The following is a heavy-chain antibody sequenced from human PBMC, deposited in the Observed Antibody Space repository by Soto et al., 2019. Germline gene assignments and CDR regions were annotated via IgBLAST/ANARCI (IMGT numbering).Heavy chain of an antibody. V-gene: IGHV3-30-3*01. J-gene: IGHJ4*02. D-gene: IGHD3-22*01. CDR2: ISYDGSNK. Sequence: PGGSLRLSCAASGFTFSSYAMHCVRQAPGKGLEWVAVISYDGSNKYYADSVKGRFTISRDNSKNTLYLQMNSLRAEDTAVYYCAREEGSYYYDSSGLPGYWGQGTLVTVSS. CDR3: AREEGSYYYDSSGLPGY. CDR1: GFTFSSYA.